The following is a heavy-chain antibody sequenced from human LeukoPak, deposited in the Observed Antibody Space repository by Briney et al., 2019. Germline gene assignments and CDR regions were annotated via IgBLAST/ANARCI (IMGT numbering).Heavy chain of an antibody. CDR3: AREGYSSGWYGDYYYYGMDV. CDR1: GYTFTGYY. Sequence: ASVKVSCKASGYTFTGYYMHWVRQAPGQGLEWMGWINPNSGNTGYAQKFQGRVTMTRNTSISTACMELSSLRSEDTAVYYCAREGYSSGWYGDYYYYGMDVWGQGTTVTVSS. V-gene: IGHV1-8*02. D-gene: IGHD6-19*01. CDR2: INPNSGNT. J-gene: IGHJ6*02.